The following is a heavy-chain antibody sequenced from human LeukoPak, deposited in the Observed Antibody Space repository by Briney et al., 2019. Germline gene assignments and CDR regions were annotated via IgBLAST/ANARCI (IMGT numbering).Heavy chain of an antibody. CDR1: GFTFSSYS. CDR2: ISSSSSYI. V-gene: IGHV3-21*01. Sequence: GGSLRLSCAASGFTFSSYSMNWVRQVPGKGLEWVSSISSSSSYIYYADSVKGRFTISRDNAKNSLYLQMNSLRAEDTAVYYCARVTEAPYYFDYWGQGTLVTVSS. CDR3: ARVTEAPYYFDY. J-gene: IGHJ4*02.